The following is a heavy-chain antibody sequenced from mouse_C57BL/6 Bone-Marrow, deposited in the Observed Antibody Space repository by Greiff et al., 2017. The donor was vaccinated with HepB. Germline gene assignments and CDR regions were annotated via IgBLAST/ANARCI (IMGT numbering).Heavy chain of an antibody. CDR2: ISSGSSTI. D-gene: IGHD1-1*01. CDR3: AGSANYYGSPWFGY. J-gene: IGHJ3*01. Sequence: EVMLVESGGGLVKPGGSLKLSCAASGFTFSDYGMHWVRQAPEKGLEWVAYISSGSSTIYYADTVKGRFTISRDNAKNTLFLQMTSLRSEDTAMYYCAGSANYYGSPWFGYWGQGTLVTVSA. V-gene: IGHV5-17*01. CDR1: GFTFSDYG.